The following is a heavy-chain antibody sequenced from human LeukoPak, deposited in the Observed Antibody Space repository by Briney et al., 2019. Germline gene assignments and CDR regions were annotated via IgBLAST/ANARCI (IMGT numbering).Heavy chain of an antibody. V-gene: IGHV4-38-2*02. J-gene: IGHJ4*02. D-gene: IGHD1-26*01. CDR2: MFHSGST. CDR3: ARESSGSYIIPYYFDS. CDR1: GYSITRGYF. Sequence: SETLSLTCTVSGYSITRGYFWGWIRQSPGKGLEWIASMFHSGSTYYNPSLKSRVTMSVDTSKNQFSLRLSSVTAADTAVYYCARESSGSYIIPYYFDSWGQGTLVTVSS.